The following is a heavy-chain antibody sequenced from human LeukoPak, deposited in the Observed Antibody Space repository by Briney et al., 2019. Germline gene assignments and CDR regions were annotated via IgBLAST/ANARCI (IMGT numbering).Heavy chain of an antibody. CDR2: INPNSGDT. D-gene: IGHD3-22*01. CDR1: GYTFTGYY. V-gene: IGHV1-2*02. Sequence: ASAKVSCKASGYTFTGYYMHWVRQAPGQGLEWMGWINPNSGDTNYAQKFQGRVTMTRDTSISTAYMELSRLRSDDTAVYYCARSSEGRYYYDSSGFSYYYYYMDVWGEGTTVTISS. J-gene: IGHJ6*03. CDR3: ARSSEGRYYYDSSGFSYYYYYMDV.